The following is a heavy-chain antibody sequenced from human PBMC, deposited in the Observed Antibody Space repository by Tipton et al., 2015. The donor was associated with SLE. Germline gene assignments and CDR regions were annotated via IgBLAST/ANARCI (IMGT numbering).Heavy chain of an antibody. CDR3: ARGSGYFDY. V-gene: IGHV4-59*01. J-gene: IGHJ4*02. D-gene: IGHD1-26*01. CDR2: IYYSGST. CDR1: GGSINSYH. Sequence: TLSLTCTVSGGSINSYHWSWIRQPPGKGLEWIGYIYYSGSTNYNPSLKSRVTISVDTSKNQFPLKLSSVTAADTAVYYCARGSGYFDYWGQGTLVTVSS.